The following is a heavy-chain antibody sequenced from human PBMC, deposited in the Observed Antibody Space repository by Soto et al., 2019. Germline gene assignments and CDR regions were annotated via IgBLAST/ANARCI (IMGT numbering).Heavy chain of an antibody. Sequence: QVQLVESGGGVVQPGRSLRLSCAASGFTFSSYARHWVRQAPGKGLEWVAVISYDGSNKYYADYVKGRFTISRDNSKNTLYLQMHSLRAEDTAVYYCARDHTPSSSFDYWGQGTLVTVSS. CDR2: ISYDGSNK. J-gene: IGHJ4*02. CDR3: ARDHTPSSSFDY. V-gene: IGHV3-30-3*01. CDR1: GFTFSSYA. D-gene: IGHD6-13*01.